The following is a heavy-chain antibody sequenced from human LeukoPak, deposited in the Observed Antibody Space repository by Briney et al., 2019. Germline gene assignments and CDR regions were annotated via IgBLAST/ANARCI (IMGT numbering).Heavy chain of an antibody. V-gene: IGHV3-21*01. CDR2: ISSSSDYI. CDR3: ARDGYSFGHDFDY. CDR1: GFTFSSYS. D-gene: IGHD5-18*01. Sequence: GGSLRLSCAASGFTFSSYSMNWVRQAPGKGLEWVSLISSSSDYIYYADSVKGRFTISRDNAKNTLYLQMNSLRAEDTAVYYCARDGYSFGHDFDYWGQGTLVTVSS. J-gene: IGHJ4*02.